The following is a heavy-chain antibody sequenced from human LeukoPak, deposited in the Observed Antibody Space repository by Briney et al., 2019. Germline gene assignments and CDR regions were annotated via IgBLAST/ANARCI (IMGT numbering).Heavy chain of an antibody. Sequence: PSETLSLTCTVSGDSIRSVDYYWSWIRQPPGKGLEWIGEINHSGSTNYNPSLKSRVTISVDTSKNQFSLKLSSVTAADTAVYYCARGTTGYCSGGSCYNYYYYGMDVWGQGTTVTVSS. J-gene: IGHJ6*02. CDR3: ARGTTGYCSGGSCYNYYYYGMDV. V-gene: IGHV4-34*01. CDR1: GDSIRSVDYY. D-gene: IGHD2-15*01. CDR2: INHSGST.